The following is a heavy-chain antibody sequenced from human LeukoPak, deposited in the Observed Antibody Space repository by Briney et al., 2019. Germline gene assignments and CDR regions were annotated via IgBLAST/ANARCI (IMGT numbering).Heavy chain of an antibody. Sequence: GSLRLSCAASGFTFSSYAMSWIRQPPGKGLEWIGEINHSGSTNYNPSLKSRVTISVDTSKNQFSLKLSSVTAADTAVYYCARGSDPVGANENWGQGTLVTVSS. D-gene: IGHD1-26*01. CDR3: ARGSDPVGANEN. CDR2: INHSGST. V-gene: IGHV4-34*01. J-gene: IGHJ4*02. CDR1: GFTFSSYA.